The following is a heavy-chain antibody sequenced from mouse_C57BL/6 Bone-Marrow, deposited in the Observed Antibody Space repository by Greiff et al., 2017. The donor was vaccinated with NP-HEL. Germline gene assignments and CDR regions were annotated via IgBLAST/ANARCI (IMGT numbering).Heavy chain of an antibody. D-gene: IGHD2-4*01. V-gene: IGHV1-69*01. J-gene: IGHJ4*01. CDR2: IDPSDSYT. Sequence: QVQLQQPGAELVMPGASVKLSCKASGYTFTSYWMHWVKQRPGQGLEWIGEIDPSDSYTNYNQKFKGKSTLTVDKSSSTAYMQLSSLTSEDSAVYYCARRSSIYYDYDGYAMDYWGQGTSVTVSS. CDR1: GYTFTSYW. CDR3: ARRSSIYYDYDGYAMDY.